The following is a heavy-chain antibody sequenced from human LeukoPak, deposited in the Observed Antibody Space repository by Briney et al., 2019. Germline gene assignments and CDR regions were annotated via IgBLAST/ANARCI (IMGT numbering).Heavy chain of an antibody. CDR2: TYYRSKWYN. CDR1: GDSVSSNSAA. V-gene: IGHV6-1*01. J-gene: IGHJ3*02. Sequence: SQTLSLTCAISGDSVSSNSAAWNWIRQSPSRGLEWLGRTYYRSKWYNDYAVSVKSRITINPDTSKNPFSLQLNSVTPEDAAVYYCARDRYDSIWGSYRRSGAFDIWGQGTMVTVSS. CDR3: ARDRYDSIWGSYRRSGAFDI. D-gene: IGHD3-16*02.